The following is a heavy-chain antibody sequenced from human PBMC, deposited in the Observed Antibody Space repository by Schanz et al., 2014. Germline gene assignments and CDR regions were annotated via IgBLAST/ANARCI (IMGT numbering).Heavy chain of an antibody. V-gene: IGHV3-64D*06. D-gene: IGHD2-21*01. Sequence: EVQLVESGGYLVQPGGSLRLSCSASGFTFSSYAMHWVRQASGKGLEYVSAITRSGGGTYYSDSVKGRFTISRDNSKNTLYLQMSSLRHEDSAVYYCVKDAYCACDCFPAEYFQHWGQGTLVTVSS. CDR3: VKDAYCACDCFPAEYFQH. J-gene: IGHJ1*01. CDR2: ITRSGGGT. CDR1: GFTFSSYA.